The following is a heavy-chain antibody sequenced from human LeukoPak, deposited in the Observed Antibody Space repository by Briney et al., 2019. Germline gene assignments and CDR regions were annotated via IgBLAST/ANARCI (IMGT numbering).Heavy chain of an antibody. Sequence: SETLSLTCTVSGGSISGYYWSWIRQPPGWGLEWVGWISYSGNTRYNPSLKSRVTISLDTPKNQFSLKLTSVTAADTAVYFCARHFGSGTYPLDSWGQGTLVTVSS. CDR2: ISYSGNT. CDR1: GGSISGYY. J-gene: IGHJ4*02. D-gene: IGHD3-10*01. V-gene: IGHV4-59*01. CDR3: ARHFGSGTYPLDS.